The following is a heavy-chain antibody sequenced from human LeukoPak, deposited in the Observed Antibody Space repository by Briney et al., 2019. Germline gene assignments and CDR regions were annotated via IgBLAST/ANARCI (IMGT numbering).Heavy chain of an antibody. J-gene: IGHJ4*02. CDR2: ISYIGST. CDR3: ARHGSIATGAFTH. Sequence: PSETLSLTCAVSADSFSSHYWTWIRQAPGKGLEWIGYISYIGSTNYNPSLKSRVTISIDTSKNQFSLKLSSVTAADTAVYYCARHGSIATGAFTHWGQGTLVTVSS. D-gene: IGHD6-13*01. V-gene: IGHV4-59*08. CDR1: ADSFSSHY.